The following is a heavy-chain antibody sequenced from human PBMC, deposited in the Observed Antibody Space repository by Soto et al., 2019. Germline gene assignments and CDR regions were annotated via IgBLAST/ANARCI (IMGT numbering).Heavy chain of an antibody. J-gene: IGHJ4*02. CDR1: GYTFTSYY. D-gene: IGHD3-9*01. Sequence: ASVKVSCKASGYTFTSYYMHCVRQAPGQGLEWMGIINPSGGGTSYAQKFQGRVTMTRDTSTSTVYMELSSLRSEDTAVYYCARGGQLRYLDWLLDYWGQGTLVTVS. CDR2: INPSGGGT. V-gene: IGHV1-46*03. CDR3: ARGGQLRYLDWLLDY.